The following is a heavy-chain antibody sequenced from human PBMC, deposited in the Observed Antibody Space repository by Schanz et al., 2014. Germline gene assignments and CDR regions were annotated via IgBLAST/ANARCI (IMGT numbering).Heavy chain of an antibody. CDR3: ARDLGLDV. Sequence: LLVESGGGLIHPGGSLRLSCAASGFTVSNNFMTWVRQAPGKGLEWVSVMYMDGTTFYADSVKGRFTLSRDNSRDTMYLHMNSLRAEDTAVYYCARDLGLDVWGRGTTVTVSS. CDR2: MYMDGTT. V-gene: IGHV3-53*01. J-gene: IGHJ6*02. CDR1: GFTVSNNF.